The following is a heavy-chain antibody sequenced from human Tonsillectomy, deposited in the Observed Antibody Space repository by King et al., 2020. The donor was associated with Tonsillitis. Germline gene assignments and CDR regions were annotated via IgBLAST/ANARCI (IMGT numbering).Heavy chain of an antibody. Sequence: VQLVESGGGLVQPGGSLRLSCAASGFTFSNYAMNWVRQAPGKGLEWVSAISGSGGSTYYADSVKGRFTISRDNSKNTLYLQMNSLRAEDTAVYYCAKDFYYDTLTGSFDYLGQGTLVTGPS. CDR3: AKDFYYDTLTGSFDY. V-gene: IGHV3-23*04. CDR2: ISGSGGST. CDR1: GFTFSNYA. J-gene: IGHJ4*02. D-gene: IGHD3-9*01.